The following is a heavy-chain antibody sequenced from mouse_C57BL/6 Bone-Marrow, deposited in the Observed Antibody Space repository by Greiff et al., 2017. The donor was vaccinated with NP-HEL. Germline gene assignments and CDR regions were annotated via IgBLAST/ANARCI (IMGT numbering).Heavy chain of an antibody. CDR3: AREGP. Sequence: EVHLVESGGGLVKPGGSLKLSCAASGFTFSSYAMSWVRQTPEKRLEWVATISDGGSYTYYPDNVKGRFTISRDNAKNNLYLQMSHLKSEDTAMYYCAREGPWGQGTLVTVSA. V-gene: IGHV5-4*01. CDR2: ISDGGSYT. CDR1: GFTFSSYA. J-gene: IGHJ3*01.